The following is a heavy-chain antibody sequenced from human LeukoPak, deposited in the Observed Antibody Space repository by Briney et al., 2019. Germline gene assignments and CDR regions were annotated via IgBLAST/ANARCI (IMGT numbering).Heavy chain of an antibody. V-gene: IGHV4-34*01. Sequence: SETLSLTCAVYGGSFSDYYWSWIRQPPGKGPEWIGEINHSGSTNYNPSLKSRVTISVDTSKNQFSLKLSSVTAADTAVYYCARGGAGVVVPAAPLSPSIMDVWGQGTTVTVSS. CDR2: INHSGST. J-gene: IGHJ6*02. CDR3: ARGGAGVVVPAAPLSPSIMDV. CDR1: GGSFSDYY. D-gene: IGHD2-2*01.